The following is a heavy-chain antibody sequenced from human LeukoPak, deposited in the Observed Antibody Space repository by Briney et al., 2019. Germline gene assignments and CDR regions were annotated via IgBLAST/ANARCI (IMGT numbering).Heavy chain of an antibody. CDR2: IDHSGST. V-gene: IGHV4-38-2*01. CDR3: VKSGGYGLIDY. CDR1: GYSISSGYY. D-gene: IGHD6-19*01. Sequence: SETLSLTCPVSGYSISSGYYWGWIRQPPGKGLEWTGSIDHSGSTYYNPSLKSRITISVDTSKNQFSLRLSSVTAADTAMYYCVKSGGYGLIDYWGQGTLVTVSS. J-gene: IGHJ4*02.